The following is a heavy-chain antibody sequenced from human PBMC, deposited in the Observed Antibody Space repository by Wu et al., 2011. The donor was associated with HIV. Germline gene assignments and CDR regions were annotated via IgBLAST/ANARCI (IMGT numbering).Heavy chain of an antibody. V-gene: IGHV1-2*02. D-gene: IGHD3-22*01. J-gene: IGHJ4*02. CDR1: GYTFTGYY. Sequence: QVQLIQSGAEVKKPGASVRLSCKISGYTFTGYYMHWVRQAPGQGLEWMGWINPNSGGTNYAQKFQGRVTMIRDTSISTAYMELSRLRSDDTAVYYCVRDYYESSGYYNEIHWGQGTLGHRLL. CDR2: INPNSGGT. CDR3: VRDYYESSGYYNEIH.